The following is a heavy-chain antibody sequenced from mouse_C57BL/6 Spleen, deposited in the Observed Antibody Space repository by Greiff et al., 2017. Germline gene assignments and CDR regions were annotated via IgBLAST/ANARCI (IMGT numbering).Heavy chain of an antibody. CDR3: TREDYDYGYYAMDY. Sequence: EVQVVESGEGLVKPGGSLKLSCAASGFTFSSYAMSWVRQTPEKRLEWVAYISSGGDYIYYAETVKGRFTISRDNARNTLYLQMSSLKSEDTAMYYCTREDYDYGYYAMDYWGQGTSVTVSS. V-gene: IGHV5-9-1*02. J-gene: IGHJ4*01. D-gene: IGHD2-4*01. CDR2: ISSGGDYI. CDR1: GFTFSSYA.